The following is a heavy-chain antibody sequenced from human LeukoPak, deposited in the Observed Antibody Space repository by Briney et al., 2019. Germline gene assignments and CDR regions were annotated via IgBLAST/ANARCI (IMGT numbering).Heavy chain of an antibody. CDR3: ARGDTVGYYFDY. J-gene: IGHJ4*02. D-gene: IGHD5-12*01. V-gene: IGHV4-34*01. CDR1: GGPFSGYY. CDR2: INHSGST. Sequence: SETLSLTCAVYGGPFSGYYWSWIRQPPGKGLEWIGEINHSGSTDYNPSLKSRVTISVDTSKNQFSLKLSSVTAADTAVYYCARGDTVGYYFDYWGQGTLVTVSS.